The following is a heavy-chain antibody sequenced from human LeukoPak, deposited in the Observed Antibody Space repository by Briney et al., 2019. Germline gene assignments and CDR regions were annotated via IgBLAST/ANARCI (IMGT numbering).Heavy chain of an antibody. D-gene: IGHD3-22*01. CDR1: GFTVSSNY. V-gene: IGHV3-53*01. Sequence: PGGSLRLSCAASGFTVSSNYVSWVRQAPGKGLEWVSVIYSGGSTYYADSVKGRFTISRDNSKNTLYLQMNSLRAEDTAVYYCARGHYYDGSGHSPTPLDYWGQGTLVTVSS. CDR3: ARGHYYDGSGHSPTPLDY. CDR2: IYSGGST. J-gene: IGHJ4*02.